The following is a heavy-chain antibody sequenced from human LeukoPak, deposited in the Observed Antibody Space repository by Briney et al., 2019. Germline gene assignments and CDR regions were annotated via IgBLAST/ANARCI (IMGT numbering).Heavy chain of an antibody. V-gene: IGHV3-73*01. Sequence: GGSLKLSCAASGFTFSGSAMHWVRQASGKGLEWVGRIRGKANSYATAYAASVKGRFTISRDDSKNTAYLQMNSLKTEDTAVYYCTRHDTMPGIQHWGQGTLVTVSS. J-gene: IGHJ1*01. D-gene: IGHD2-2*01. CDR2: IRGKANSYAT. CDR1: GFTFSGSA. CDR3: TRHDTMPGIQH.